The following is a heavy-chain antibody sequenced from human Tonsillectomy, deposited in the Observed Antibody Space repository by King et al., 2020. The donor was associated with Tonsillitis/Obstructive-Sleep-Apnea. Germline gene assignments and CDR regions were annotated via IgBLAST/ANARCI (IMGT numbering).Heavy chain of an antibody. D-gene: IGHD2-21*01. CDR2: TYYRSKWYN. J-gene: IGHJ4*02. V-gene: IGHV6-1*02. Sequence: VQLQQSGPGLVKPSQTLSLTCAISVDSVSSNSASWNWIRQSPSRGLEWLGRTYYRSKWYNDYAISVKSRITINPDTSKNQFSLHLNSVPPEDTAVYYCARGARDCGGDCELEYWGQGTVVTVSS. CDR3: ARGARDCGGDCELEY. CDR1: VDSVSSNSAS.